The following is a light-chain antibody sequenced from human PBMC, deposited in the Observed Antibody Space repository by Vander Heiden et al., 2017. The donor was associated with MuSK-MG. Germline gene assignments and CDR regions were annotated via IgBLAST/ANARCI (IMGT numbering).Light chain of an antibody. Sequence: DIQMTQSPSTLSASVGDRVTITCRASQSISYWLAWYQQKPGKAPKLLISKASNLESGVPSRFSGSGSGTEFTLTISSLQPDDFATYYCQHDYNYPLTFGGGTRVEIK. J-gene: IGKJ4*01. CDR3: QHDYNYPLT. V-gene: IGKV1-5*03. CDR2: KAS. CDR1: QSISYW.